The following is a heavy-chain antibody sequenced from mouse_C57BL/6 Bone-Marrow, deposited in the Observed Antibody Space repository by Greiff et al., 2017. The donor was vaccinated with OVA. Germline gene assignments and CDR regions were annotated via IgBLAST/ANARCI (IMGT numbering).Heavy chain of an antibody. D-gene: IGHD1-1*01. CDR1: GFTFSSYA. V-gene: IGHV5-4*01. CDR3: ARDGGSSTGYFDY. CDR2: ISDGGSYT. J-gene: IGHJ2*01. Sequence: DVQLVESGGGLVKPGGSLKLSCAASGFTFSSYAMSWVRQTPEKRLEWVATISDGGSYTYYPDNVKGRFTISRDNAKNNLYLQMSHLKSEDTAMYYCARDGGSSTGYFDYWGQGTTLTVSS.